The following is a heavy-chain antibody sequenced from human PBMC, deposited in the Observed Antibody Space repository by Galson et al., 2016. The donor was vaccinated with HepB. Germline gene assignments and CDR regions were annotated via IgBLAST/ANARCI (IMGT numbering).Heavy chain of an antibody. D-gene: IGHD3-10*01. CDR1: GFTLNIYA. CDR3: AKDYYDSGGPRRAFDI. V-gene: IGHV3-23*01. J-gene: IGHJ3*02. Sequence: SLRLSCAASGFTLNIYAMTWVRQAPGKGLEWVSSLNGGADDSYYSDSVKGRFTISRDNSKSTLYLQMNSLRAEDTALYYCAKDYYDSGGPRRAFDIWGQGTMVTVSS. CDR2: LNGGADDS.